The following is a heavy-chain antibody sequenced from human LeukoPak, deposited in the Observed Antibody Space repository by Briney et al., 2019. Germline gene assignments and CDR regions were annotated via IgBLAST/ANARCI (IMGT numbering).Heavy chain of an antibody. D-gene: IGHD3-22*01. J-gene: IGHJ4*02. CDR2: INAGNGNT. V-gene: IGHV1-3*01. CDR1: GYTFTSYA. Sequence: ASVKVSCKASGYTFTSYAMHWVRQAPGQRLEWMGWINAGNGNTKYSQKFQDRVTITRDTSASTAYMELSSLRSEDTAVYYCARDSHYYESSGYNQGDFDYWGQGTLVTASS. CDR3: ARDSHYYESSGYNQGDFDY.